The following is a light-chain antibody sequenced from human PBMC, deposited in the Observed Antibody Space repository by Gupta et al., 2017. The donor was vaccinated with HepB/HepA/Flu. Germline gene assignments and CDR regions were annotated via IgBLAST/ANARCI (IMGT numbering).Light chain of an antibody. V-gene: IGLV3-1*01. Sequence: SYELTQPPSVSVSPGLTASITCSGDKLGDKYACWYQQKPGQSPLLVIYQDSKRPSGIPERFSGYNSGKTATLTISGTQAMDAADYHCQASDSSTGVVVGGGTKLTVL. CDR1: KLGDKY. CDR2: QDS. J-gene: IGLJ2*01. CDR3: QASDSSTGVV.